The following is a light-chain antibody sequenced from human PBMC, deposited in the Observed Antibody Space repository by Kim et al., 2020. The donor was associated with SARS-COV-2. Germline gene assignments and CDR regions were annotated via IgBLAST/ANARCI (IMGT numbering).Light chain of an antibody. CDR1: SSDVGGSNH. Sequence: GQSLTISCTGTSSDVGGSNHVSWYQQHPGKAPKLMIYEVTTRPSGVSNRFSGSKSGNTASLTISGLQAEDEADYYCSSYTSSTTWVFGGGTQLTVL. CDR3: SSYTSSTTWV. CDR2: EVT. V-gene: IGLV2-14*01. J-gene: IGLJ3*02.